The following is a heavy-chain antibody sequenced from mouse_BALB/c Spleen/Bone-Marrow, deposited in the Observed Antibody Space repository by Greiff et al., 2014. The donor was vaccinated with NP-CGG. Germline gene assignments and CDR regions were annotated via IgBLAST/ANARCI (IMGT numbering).Heavy chain of an antibody. D-gene: IGHD1-1*01. CDR1: GFNIKDTY. CDR2: IDPANGNT. Sequence: EVQLQQSGAELVKPGASVKLSCTASGFNIKDTYMHWVKQRPEQGLGWIGRIDPANGNTKYDPKFQGKATITADTSSNTAYLQLSSLTSEDTAVYYGAPYYYGSSQFAYWGQGTLVTVSA. V-gene: IGHV14-3*02. CDR3: APYYYGSSQFAY. J-gene: IGHJ3*01.